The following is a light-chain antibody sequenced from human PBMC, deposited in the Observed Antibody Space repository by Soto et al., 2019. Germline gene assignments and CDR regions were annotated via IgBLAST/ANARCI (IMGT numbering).Light chain of an antibody. J-gene: IGLJ3*02. Sequence: QSALTQPASVSGSPGQSITISCTGTSSDVGGYNYVSWYQQHPGKAPKLMIYEVSNRPSGVSNRFSGSKSGNTASLTISGHQAEDESDYYCSSYTSIRVFGGGTKLTVL. CDR1: SSDVGGYNY. CDR2: EVS. V-gene: IGLV2-14*01. CDR3: SSYTSIRV.